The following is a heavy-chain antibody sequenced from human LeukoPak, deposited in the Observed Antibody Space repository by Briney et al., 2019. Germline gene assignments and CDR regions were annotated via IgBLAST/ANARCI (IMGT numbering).Heavy chain of an antibody. J-gene: IGHJ4*02. V-gene: IGHV3-66*01. CDR3: ARDFRGESDSSGYFRDY. CDR2: IYSGDNT. CDR1: XXTVISDY. Sequence: GGSLRLSCAXSXXTVISDYMSWVRQAXXXXXXXXSVIYSGDNTYYADSVKGRFTISRDNSKNTLYLQMNSLRAEDTAVYYCARDFRGESDSSGYFRDYWGQGTLVTVSS. D-gene: IGHD3-22*01.